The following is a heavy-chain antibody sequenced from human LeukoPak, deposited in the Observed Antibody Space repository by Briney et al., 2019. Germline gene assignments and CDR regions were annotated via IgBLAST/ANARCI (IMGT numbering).Heavy chain of an antibody. Sequence: SETLSLTCAVYGGSFSGYYWSWIRQPPGKGLEWIGEINHSGSTNYNPSLKSRVTMSVDTSKNQFSLKLSSVTAEDTAVYYCSSGGYCTSTTCYGENWGQGTLVTVSS. D-gene: IGHD2-2*01. CDR3: SSGGYCTSTTCYGEN. CDR1: GGSFSGYY. V-gene: IGHV4-34*01. CDR2: INHSGST. J-gene: IGHJ4*02.